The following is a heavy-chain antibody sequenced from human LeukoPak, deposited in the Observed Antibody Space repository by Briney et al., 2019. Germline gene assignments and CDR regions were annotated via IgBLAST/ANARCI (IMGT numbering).Heavy chain of an antibody. CDR3: ARGPSGKYQLLPNWFDP. Sequence: GGSLRLSCAASGFTFNTFAMHWVRQAPGKGLEWVAVLSHDGSKKYYADSVKGRVTISRDNAKNSLYLQMNSLRAEDTAVYYCARGPSGKYQLLPNWFDPWGQGTLVTVSS. CDR1: GFTFNTFA. J-gene: IGHJ5*02. D-gene: IGHD2-2*01. V-gene: IGHV3-30*07. CDR2: LSHDGSKK.